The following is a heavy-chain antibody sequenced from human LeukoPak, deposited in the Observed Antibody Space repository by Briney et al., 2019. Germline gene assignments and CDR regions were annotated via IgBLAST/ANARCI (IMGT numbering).Heavy chain of an antibody. D-gene: IGHD2-15*01. V-gene: IGHV4-38-2*02. J-gene: IGHJ5*02. Sequence: PSETLSLTCAVSGYSISSGYYWGWIRQPPGKGLEWIGSIYHSGSTYCNPSLKSRVTISVDTSKNQFSLKLSSVTAADTAVYYCARDRLYCSGGSCYLNWFDPWGQGTLVTVSS. CDR3: ARDRLYCSGGSCYLNWFDP. CDR1: GYSISSGYY. CDR2: IYHSGST.